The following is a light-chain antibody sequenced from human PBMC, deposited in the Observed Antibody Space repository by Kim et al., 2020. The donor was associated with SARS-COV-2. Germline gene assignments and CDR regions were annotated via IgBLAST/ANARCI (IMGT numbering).Light chain of an antibody. CDR1: SLRKYP. CDR2: YKN. CDR3: GSRDNNGPGV. V-gene: IGLV3-19*01. J-gene: IGLJ3*02. Sequence: LGQAVRITCLGDSLRKYPACWYQQKPGQAPILARHYKNNVLPSGVPDRFSGSNSGNTAFLTITGAQVEDEAAYYCGSRDNNGPGVFGGGPQLT.